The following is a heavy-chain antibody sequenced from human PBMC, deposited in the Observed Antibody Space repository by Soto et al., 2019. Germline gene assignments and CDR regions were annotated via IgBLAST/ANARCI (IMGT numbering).Heavy chain of an antibody. CDR1: GFTFSNYA. CDR3: AKQVRDGTSSPYYFDY. Sequence: GSLTLSCAASGFTFSNYAMSWVRQAPGKGLEWVSAISSAVNTYYADSVKGRFTISRDNSKNTLSLQMNSLRAEDTAVYYCAKQVRDGTSSPYYFDYWGQGTLVTVSS. CDR2: ISSAVNT. J-gene: IGHJ4*02. V-gene: IGHV3-23*01. D-gene: IGHD6-6*01.